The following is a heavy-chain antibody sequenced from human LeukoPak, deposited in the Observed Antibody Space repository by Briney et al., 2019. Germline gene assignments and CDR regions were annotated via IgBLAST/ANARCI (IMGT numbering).Heavy chain of an antibody. D-gene: IGHD1-1*01. Sequence: GGSLRLSCAASGFTFSSYAVSWVRHAPGRGLEWVSAISGSGGTYYIPSVKGRFIVSRDNSRNTLYLQLNSLRAEDTAIYYCAREDFRDHTTGFDSWGQGTLVTVSS. J-gene: IGHJ5*01. CDR2: ISGSGGT. V-gene: IGHV3-23*01. CDR1: GFTFSSYA. CDR3: AREDFRDHTTGFDS.